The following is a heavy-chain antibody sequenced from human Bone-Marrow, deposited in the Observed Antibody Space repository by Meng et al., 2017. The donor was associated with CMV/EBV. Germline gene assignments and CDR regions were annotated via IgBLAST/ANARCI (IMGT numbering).Heavy chain of an antibody. CDR1: GFTFSSYW. Sequence: GGSLRLSCAASGFTFSSYWMSWVRQAPGKGLEWVANINQNGSEKYYVDSVQGRFTISRDNAKNSLYLQMNSLRTEDTALYYCAKRGGYDGLYYFDYWGQGTLVTVSS. V-gene: IGHV3-7*03. CDR3: AKRGGYDGLYYFDY. CDR2: INQNGSEK. J-gene: IGHJ4*02. D-gene: IGHD5-12*01.